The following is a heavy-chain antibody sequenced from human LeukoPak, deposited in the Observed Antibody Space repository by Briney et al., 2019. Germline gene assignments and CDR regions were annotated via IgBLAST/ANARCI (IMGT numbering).Heavy chain of an antibody. CDR2: ISYDGSNK. J-gene: IGHJ3*02. V-gene: IGHV3-30*03. D-gene: IGHD3-10*01. CDR1: GFTFSSYG. CDR3: ASFYYGPGHTAFDI. Sequence: GGSLRLSCAASGFTFSSYGMHWVRQAPGKGLEWVAVISYDGSNKYYADSVKGRFTISRDNSKNTLYLQMNSLRAEDTAVYYCASFYYGPGHTAFDIWGQGTMVTVSS.